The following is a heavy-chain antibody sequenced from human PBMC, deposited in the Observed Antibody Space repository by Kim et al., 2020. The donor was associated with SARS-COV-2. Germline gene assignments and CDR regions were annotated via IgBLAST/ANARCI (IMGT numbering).Heavy chain of an antibody. CDR2: IWYDGSNK. V-gene: IGHV3-33*06. Sequence: GGSLRLSCAASGFTFSSYGMHWVRQAPGKGLEWVAVIWYDGSNKYYADSVKGRFTISRDNSKNTLYLQMNSLRAEDTAVYYCAKSKLYSSGWYIDYWGQG. CDR1: GFTFSSYG. J-gene: IGHJ4*02. CDR3: AKSKLYSSGWYIDY. D-gene: IGHD6-19*01.